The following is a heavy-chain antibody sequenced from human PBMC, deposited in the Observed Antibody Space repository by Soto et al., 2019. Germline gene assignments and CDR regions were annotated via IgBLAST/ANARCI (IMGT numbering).Heavy chain of an antibody. V-gene: IGHV3-7*01. Sequence: GGALRLSDAASGLTLSPYWMNWVRQAPGKGLEWVANIREDGSEKYYVDSVKGRFTVSRDNAKNSLYLQMNSLRADDTAVYYCARDSLTAPGTFDPWGQGTLVTVSS. CDR1: GLTLSPYW. J-gene: IGHJ5*02. D-gene: IGHD6-13*01. CDR2: IREDGSEK. CDR3: ARDSLTAPGTFDP.